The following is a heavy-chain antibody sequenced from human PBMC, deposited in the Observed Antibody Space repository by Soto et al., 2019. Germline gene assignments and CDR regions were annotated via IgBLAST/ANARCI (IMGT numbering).Heavy chain of an antibody. CDR2: IKQDGSEK. V-gene: IGHV3-7*03. Sequence: PGGSLRLSCAASGFTFSSYWMSWVRQAPGKGLEWVANIKQDGSEKYYVDSVKGRFTISRDNSKNMLYVQLNGLRAEDTAVYYCAKGHGNNYNYPFDYWGLGTLVTV. D-gene: IGHD3-16*01. CDR3: AKGHGNNYNYPFDY. CDR1: GFTFSSYW. J-gene: IGHJ4*02.